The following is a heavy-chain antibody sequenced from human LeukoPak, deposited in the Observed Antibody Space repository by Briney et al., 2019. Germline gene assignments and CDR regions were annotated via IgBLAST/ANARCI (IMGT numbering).Heavy chain of an antibody. J-gene: IGHJ6*02. D-gene: IGHD2-15*01. CDR3: AKDGWTFPTRYYYYGMDV. Sequence: GGSLRLSCAASGFTFSSYAMSWVRQAPGKGLEWDSAISGSGGSTYYADSVKGRFTISRDNSKNTLYLQMNSLRAEDTAVYYCAKDGWTFPTRYYYYGMDVWGQGTTVTVSS. CDR2: ISGSGGST. CDR1: GFTFSSYA. V-gene: IGHV3-23*01.